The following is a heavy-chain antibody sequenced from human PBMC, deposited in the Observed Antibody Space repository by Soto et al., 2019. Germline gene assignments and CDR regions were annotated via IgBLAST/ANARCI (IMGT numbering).Heavy chain of an antibody. D-gene: IGHD3-22*01. CDR2: IRNKVKNGTT. J-gene: IGHJ1*01. Sequence: GGSLRLSCTGSGFSFGDYGVSWVRQAPGKGLEWIGLIRNKVKNGTTEYAASVKGRFTISRDDSRSIAYLQVNSLKTEDTAVYYCTRSYHYDTTALCWGQGTRVTVSS. V-gene: IGHV3-49*04. CDR1: GFSFGDYG. CDR3: TRSYHYDTTALC.